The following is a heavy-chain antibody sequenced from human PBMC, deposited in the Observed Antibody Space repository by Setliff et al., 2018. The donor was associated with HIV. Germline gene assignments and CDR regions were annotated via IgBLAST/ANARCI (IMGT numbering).Heavy chain of an antibody. CDR1: GYTFACYG. D-gene: IGHD2-15*01. Sequence: EASVKVSCKASGYTFACYGIHWVRQAPGQGLEWVGWINIYTGDRTYADNFQYRVTMTADTSTSTVYMELRHLRSDDTAVYYCARDSSASRTPPLHWGQGTLVTVSS. V-gene: IGHV1-18*01. CDR2: INIYTGDR. J-gene: IGHJ4*02. CDR3: ARDSSASRTPPLH.